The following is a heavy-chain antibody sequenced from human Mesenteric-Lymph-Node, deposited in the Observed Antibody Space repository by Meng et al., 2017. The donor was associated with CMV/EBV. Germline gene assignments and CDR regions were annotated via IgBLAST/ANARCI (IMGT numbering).Heavy chain of an antibody. J-gene: IGHJ5*02. V-gene: IGHV4-59*01. CDR2: IYYSGST. CDR3: ARERGIGAPGRRGPNWFDP. D-gene: IGHD2-15*01. Sequence: SETLSLTCTVSGGSISSYYWSWIRQPPGKGLEWIGYIYYSGSTNYNPSLKSRVTISVDTSKNQFSLKLSSVTAADTAVYFCARERGIGAPGRRGPNWFDPWGQGTLVTVSS. CDR1: GGSISSYY.